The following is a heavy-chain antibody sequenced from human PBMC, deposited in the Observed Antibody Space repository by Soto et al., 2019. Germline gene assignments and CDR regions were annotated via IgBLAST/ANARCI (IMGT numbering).Heavy chain of an antibody. CDR2: ISGSGGST. J-gene: IGHJ4*02. CDR1: GFTFSSYA. V-gene: IGHV3-23*01. CDR3: ARRGSGSYYDY. D-gene: IGHD1-26*01. Sequence: EVQLLESGGGLVQPGGSLRLSCAASGFTFSSYAMRWVRQAPGKGLEWVSAISGSGGSTYYSDSVKGRFTSSRDNSKNTLYLHLNSLRAEDTAVYYCARRGSGSYYDYWGQGTLVTVSS.